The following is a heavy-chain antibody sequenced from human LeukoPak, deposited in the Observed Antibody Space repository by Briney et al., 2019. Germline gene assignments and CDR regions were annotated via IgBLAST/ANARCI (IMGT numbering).Heavy chain of an antibody. CDR1: GFTFRRYW. J-gene: IGHJ4*02. V-gene: IGHV3-7*03. CDR2: IKKDGSEK. CDR3: AKAGTIAARPPFDY. Sequence: PRGSLRLSCAASGFTFRRYWMRWVPQAPGKGLERLANIKKDGSEKYYTDSAKGRFTISRDNAKNSLYLQMNSLRAEDTAVYYCAKAGTIAARPPFDYWGQGTLVTVSA. D-gene: IGHD6-6*01.